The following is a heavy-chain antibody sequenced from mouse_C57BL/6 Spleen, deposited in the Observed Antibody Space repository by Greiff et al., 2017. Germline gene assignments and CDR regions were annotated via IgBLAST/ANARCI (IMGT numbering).Heavy chain of an antibody. CDR1: GFTFSDYG. Sequence: EVQRVESGGGLVKPGGSLKLSCAASGFTFSDYGMNWVSQAPEKGLEWVAYISSGSSTIYYADTVKGRFTISRSNAKNTLFLQMTSLRSEDTAMYYCARPGGDGSFGAMDYWGQGTSVTVSS. CDR2: ISSGSSTI. V-gene: IGHV5-17*01. CDR3: ARPGGDGSFGAMDY. J-gene: IGHJ4*01. D-gene: IGHD2-3*01.